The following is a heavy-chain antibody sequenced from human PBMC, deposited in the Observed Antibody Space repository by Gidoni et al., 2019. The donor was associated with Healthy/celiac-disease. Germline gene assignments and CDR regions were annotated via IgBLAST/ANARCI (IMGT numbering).Heavy chain of an antibody. CDR3: ARVDDFWSGYHN. D-gene: IGHD3-3*01. V-gene: IGHV3-33*01. Sequence: QVQLVESGGGVVQPGRSLRLSCAASGFTFSSYGMHWVRQAPGKGLEWVAVIWYDGSNKYYADSVKGRFTISRDNSKNTLYLQMNSLRAEDTAVYYCARVDDFWSGYHNWGQGTLVTVSS. CDR2: IWYDGSNK. J-gene: IGHJ4*02. CDR1: GFTFSSYG.